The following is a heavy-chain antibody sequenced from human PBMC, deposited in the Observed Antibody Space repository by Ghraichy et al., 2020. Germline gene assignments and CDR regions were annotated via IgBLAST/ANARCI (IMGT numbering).Heavy chain of an antibody. CDR2: IYYSGST. CDR3: ARITFYDILTGYFDY. CDR1: GGSISSYY. Sequence: SETLSLTCTVSGGSISSYYWSWIRQPPGKGLEWIGYIYYSGSTNYNPSLKSRVTISVDTSKNQFSLKLSSVTAADTAVYYCARITFYDILTGYFDYWGQGTLVTVSS. V-gene: IGHV4-59*08. J-gene: IGHJ4*02. D-gene: IGHD3-9*01.